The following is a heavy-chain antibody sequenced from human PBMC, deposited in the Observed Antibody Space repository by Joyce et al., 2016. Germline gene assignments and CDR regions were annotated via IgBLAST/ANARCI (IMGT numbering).Heavy chain of an antibody. CDR2: FQTEEGDR. D-gene: IGHD3-16*01. Sequence: QVQLAHSGPEVKKPGASVKVSCKVAEKSLSELSMHWVRHFPGKGLEWLGGFQTEEGDRMYAENLPGRVTMTEDTSTDTGYMELNSLTFEDTAVYYCAISSVHGWGVWVAWGQGTLVTVSS. V-gene: IGHV1-24*01. J-gene: IGHJ5*02. CDR1: EKSLSELS. CDR3: AISSVHGWGVWVA.